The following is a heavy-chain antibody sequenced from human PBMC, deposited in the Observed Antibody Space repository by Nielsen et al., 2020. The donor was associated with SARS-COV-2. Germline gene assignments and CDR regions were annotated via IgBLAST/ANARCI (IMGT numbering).Heavy chain of an antibody. CDR1: GFTFDDYA. D-gene: IGHD3-16*01. CDR2: ISSNGGST. Sequence: GESLKISCAASGFTFDDYAMHWVRQAPGKGLEYVSAISSNGGSTYYADSVKGRFTISRDNSKNTLYLQMSSLRVEDTAVYYCVKAANTYVWGSYYGAFDIWGQGTVVTVSS. V-gene: IGHV3-64D*06. CDR3: VKAANTYVWGSYYGAFDI. J-gene: IGHJ3*02.